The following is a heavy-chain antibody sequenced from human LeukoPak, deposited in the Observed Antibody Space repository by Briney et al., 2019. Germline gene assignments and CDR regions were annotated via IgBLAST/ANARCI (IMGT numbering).Heavy chain of an antibody. CDR2: INPNGGST. Sequence: ASVKVSCKASGYTFTSYFMHWVRQAPGQGLEWMGIINPNGGSTSYAQKFQGRVTMTRDTSTSTAYMELSSLRSEDTAVYYCARKISDYGDNAVLGYWGQGTLVTVSS. V-gene: IGHV1-46*01. CDR3: ARKISDYGDNAVLGY. CDR1: GYTFTSYF. J-gene: IGHJ4*02. D-gene: IGHD4-17*01.